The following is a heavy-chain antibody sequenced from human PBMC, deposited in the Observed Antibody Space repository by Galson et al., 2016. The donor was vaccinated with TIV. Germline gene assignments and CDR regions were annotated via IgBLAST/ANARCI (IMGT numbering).Heavy chain of an antibody. Sequence: SLRLSCAASGFLVSANYMSWVRQAPGKGLEWVSIIYRRGASYYPESVKGRFTISRDNGQNSVSLQMNDLRAEDTAVYYCAREPAGFYSGYSHALDIWGQGTMVTVSS. CDR1: GFLVSANY. D-gene: IGHD3-22*01. J-gene: IGHJ3*02. CDR2: IYRRGAS. V-gene: IGHV3-53*01. CDR3: AREPAGFYSGYSHALDI.